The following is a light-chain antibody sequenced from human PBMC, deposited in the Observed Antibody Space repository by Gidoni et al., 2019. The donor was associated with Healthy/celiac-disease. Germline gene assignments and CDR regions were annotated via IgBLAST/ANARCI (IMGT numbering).Light chain of an antibody. CDR1: QSISSW. CDR3: QQYNSYSRYT. Sequence: DIQMPQSPSTLSASVGDRVTITCRASQSISSWLAWYQQKPRKAPKLLIYDASSLESGVPSRFSGSGSGTEFTLTISNLQPDNFATYYCQQYNSYSRYTFGQGTKLEIK. J-gene: IGKJ2*01. V-gene: IGKV1-5*01. CDR2: DAS.